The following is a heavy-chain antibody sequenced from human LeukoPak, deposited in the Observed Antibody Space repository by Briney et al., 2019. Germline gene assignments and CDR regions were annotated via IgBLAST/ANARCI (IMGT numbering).Heavy chain of an antibody. Sequence: GGSLRLSCAASGFTFSSYAMSLVRQAPGKGLEWVSAISGSGGSTYYADSVKGRFTISRDNSKNTLYLQMNSLRAEDTAVYYCAKDGYYYDSSGYYWVDYWGQGTLVTVSS. V-gene: IGHV3-23*01. J-gene: IGHJ4*02. D-gene: IGHD3-22*01. CDR2: ISGSGGST. CDR1: GFTFSSYA. CDR3: AKDGYYYDSSGYYWVDY.